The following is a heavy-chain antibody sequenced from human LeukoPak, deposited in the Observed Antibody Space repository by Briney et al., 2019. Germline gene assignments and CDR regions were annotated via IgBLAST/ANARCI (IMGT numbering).Heavy chain of an antibody. CDR1: GFTFSSYT. Sequence: AESLRLSCATSGFTFSSYTMNWVSQAPGKGLEWVSSISSRSTYIYYADSVRGRFTISRDSAKNSLYLQMNSLRAEDTAVYYCARGHDNSGYFYSPDYWGQGTLVTVSS. D-gene: IGHD3-22*01. CDR3: ARGHDNSGYFYSPDY. CDR2: ISSRSTYI. J-gene: IGHJ4*02. V-gene: IGHV3-21*01.